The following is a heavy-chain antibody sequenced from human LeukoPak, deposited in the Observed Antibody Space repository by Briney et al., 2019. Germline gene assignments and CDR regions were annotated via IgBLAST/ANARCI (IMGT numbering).Heavy chain of an antibody. CDR3: ASRVDTAMTD. D-gene: IGHD5-18*01. CDR2: IYYSGST. Sequence: SETLSLTCTVSGGSISSSSYYWGWLRQPPGKGLEWIGSIYYSGSTYYNPSLKSRVTISVDTSKNQFSLKLSSVTAADTAVYYCASRVDTAMTDWGQGTLVTVSS. V-gene: IGHV4-39*01. CDR1: GGSISSSSYY. J-gene: IGHJ4*02.